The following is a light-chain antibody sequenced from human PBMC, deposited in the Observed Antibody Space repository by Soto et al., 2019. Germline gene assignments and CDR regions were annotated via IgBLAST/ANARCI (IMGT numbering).Light chain of an antibody. J-gene: IGLJ1*01. CDR2: DVS. V-gene: IGLV2-14*01. Sequence: QSALTQPASVSGSPGQSITISCTGTSSDVGGYNYVSWYQQHPGKAPKLMIYDVSNRPSGVSNRFSGSKSGNTASLTISGLQAEDEADYYCSSYTSSSTFGGFGTVTKVTVL. CDR1: SSDVGGYNY. CDR3: SSYTSSSTFGG.